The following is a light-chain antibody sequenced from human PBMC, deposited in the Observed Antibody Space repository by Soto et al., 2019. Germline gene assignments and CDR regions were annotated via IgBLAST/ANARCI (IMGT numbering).Light chain of an antibody. CDR2: DVI. V-gene: IGLV2-11*01. Sequence: QSALTQPRSVSGSPGQSVTISCTGTSSDVGGYNYVSWFQQHTDKAPKLMIYDVIKRPSGVPDRFSGSKSGNTASLTISGLQAEDEADYYCCSYAGSYTLVFGGGTQLTVL. J-gene: IGLJ3*02. CDR3: CSYAGSYTLV. CDR1: SSDVGGYNY.